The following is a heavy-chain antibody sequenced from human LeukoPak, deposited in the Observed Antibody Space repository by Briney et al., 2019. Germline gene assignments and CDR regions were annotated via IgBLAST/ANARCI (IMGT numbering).Heavy chain of an antibody. D-gene: IGHD3-10*01. J-gene: IGHJ4*02. CDR2: INPNSGGT. CDR3: ARDPEFGELFFDY. Sequence: ASVTVSCTASGYTFSGYYMHWVRQAPGQGLEWMGWINPNSGGTNYAQKFQGRVTMTRDTSITTAYMELSRLRSDDTAAYYCARDPEFGELFFDYWGQGTLVTVSS. CDR1: GYTFSGYY. V-gene: IGHV1-2*02.